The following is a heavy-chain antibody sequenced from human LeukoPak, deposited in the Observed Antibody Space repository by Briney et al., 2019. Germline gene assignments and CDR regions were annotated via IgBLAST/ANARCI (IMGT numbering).Heavy chain of an antibody. CDR2: INHSGST. V-gene: IGHV4-34*01. Sequence: SETLSLTCAVYGGSFSGYYWSWIRQPPGKGLEWIGEINHSGSTNYNPSLKSRVTISVDTSKNQFSLKLGSVTAADTAVYYCEDIVVVPAAHYYYYGMDVWGQGTTVTVSS. D-gene: IGHD2-2*01. J-gene: IGHJ6*02. CDR3: EDIVVVPAAHYYYYGMDV. CDR1: GGSFSGYY.